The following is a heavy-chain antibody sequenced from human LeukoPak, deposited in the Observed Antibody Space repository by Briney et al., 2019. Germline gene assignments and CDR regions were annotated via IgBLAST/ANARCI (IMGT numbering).Heavy chain of an antibody. V-gene: IGHV4-61*08. CDR2: IYYSGST. CDR3: ARVYYDSSGYNFDY. J-gene: IGHJ4*02. D-gene: IGHD3-22*01. Sequence: PSETLSLTCTVSGGSISSGGYYWSWIRQHPGKGLEWIGYIYYSGSTNYNPSLKSRVTISVDTSKNQFSLKLGSVTAADTAVYYCARVYYDSSGYNFDYWGQGTLVTVSS. CDR1: GGSISSGGYY.